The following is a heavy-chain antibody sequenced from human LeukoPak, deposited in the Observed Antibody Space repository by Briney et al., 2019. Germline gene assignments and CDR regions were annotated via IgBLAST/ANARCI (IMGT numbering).Heavy chain of an antibody. V-gene: IGHV3-23*01. J-gene: IGHJ4*02. D-gene: IGHD4-17*01. CDR3: AKVLNNDYGDPFSYFDY. Sequence: PGGSLRLSCAASGFTFSSYAMSWVRQAPGKGLEWVSAISGSGGSTYYADSVKGRFTISRDNSKNTLYLQMNSLRAEDTAVYYCAKVLNNDYGDPFSYFDYWGQGTLVTVSS. CDR2: ISGSGGST. CDR1: GFTFSSYA.